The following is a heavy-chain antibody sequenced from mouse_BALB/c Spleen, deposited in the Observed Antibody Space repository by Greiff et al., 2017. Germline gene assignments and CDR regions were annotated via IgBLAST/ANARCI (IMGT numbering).Heavy chain of an antibody. V-gene: IGHV5-6-5*01. D-gene: IGHD1-1*01. Sequence: DVKLVESGGGLVKPGGSLKLSCAASGFTFSSYAMSWVRQTPEKRLEWVASISSGGSTYYPDSVKGRFTISRDNARNILYLQMSSLRSEDPAMYYCARMRVVFSYAMDYWGQGTSVTVSS. CDR1: GFTFSSYA. J-gene: IGHJ4*01. CDR3: ARMRVVFSYAMDY. CDR2: ISSGGST.